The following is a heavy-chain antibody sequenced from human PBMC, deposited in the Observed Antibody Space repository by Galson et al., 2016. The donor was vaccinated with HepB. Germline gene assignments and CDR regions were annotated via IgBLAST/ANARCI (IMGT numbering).Heavy chain of an antibody. J-gene: IGHJ5*02. D-gene: IGHD3-3*01. CDR3: ARGNSIFGVLLREKRHWFDP. CDR2: VYHNGAT. V-gene: IGHV4-4*02. CDR1: GYSISRTNW. Sequence: ETLSLTCVVSGYSISRTNWWSWVRQPAGKGLEWIGEVYHNGATNYNPSLKSRVTVSVDKPSNQFSLKLTSVTAADTAVYYCARGNSIFGVLLREKRHWFDPWGQGTLVTVSS.